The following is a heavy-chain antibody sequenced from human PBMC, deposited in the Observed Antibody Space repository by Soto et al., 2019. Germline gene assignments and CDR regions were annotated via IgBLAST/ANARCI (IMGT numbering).Heavy chain of an antibody. CDR3: TRHYYDSSSYEAAYFHH. CDR1: GFSVSSIY. Sequence: EVQLVESGGGLIQPGGSLRLSCAASGFSVSSIYMSWVRQAPGKGLEWVSVIYTGGRTFYADSVKGRFTTSRDISKNTLYLQMNSLRAEDTAVYYCTRHYYDSSSYEAAYFHHWGQGTLVTVSS. D-gene: IGHD3-22*01. J-gene: IGHJ1*01. V-gene: IGHV3-53*01. CDR2: IYTGGRT.